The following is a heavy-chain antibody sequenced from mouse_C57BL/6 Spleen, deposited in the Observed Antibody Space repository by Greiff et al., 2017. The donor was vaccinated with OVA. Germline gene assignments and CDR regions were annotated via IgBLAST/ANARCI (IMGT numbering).Heavy chain of an antibody. V-gene: IGHV1-54*01. J-gene: IGHJ1*03. CDR1: GYAFTNYL. CDR2: INPGSGGT. CDR3: ARDDGSSYGDFDD. Sequence: QVQLKQSGAELVRPGTSVKVSCKASGYAFTNYLIEWVKQRPGQGLEWIGVINPGSGGTNYNEKFKGKATLTADKSSSTAYMQLSSLTSEDSAVYYCARDDGSSYGDFDDWGTGTTVTVSS. D-gene: IGHD1-1*01.